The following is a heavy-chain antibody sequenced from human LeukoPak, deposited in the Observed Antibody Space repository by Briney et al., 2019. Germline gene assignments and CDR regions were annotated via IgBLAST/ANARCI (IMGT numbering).Heavy chain of an antibody. CDR2: INPNSGGT. CDR1: GYTFTDYY. CDR3: ARPRYYGSGISSYYFDY. J-gene: IGHJ4*02. Sequence: ASVKVSCKASGYTFTDYYMEWVRQAPGQGLEWMGWINPNSGGTNYAQKFQGRVTMTRDTSISTAYMELSRLRSDDTAVYYCARPRYYGSGISSYYFDYWGQGTLVTVSS. V-gene: IGHV1-2*02. D-gene: IGHD3-10*01.